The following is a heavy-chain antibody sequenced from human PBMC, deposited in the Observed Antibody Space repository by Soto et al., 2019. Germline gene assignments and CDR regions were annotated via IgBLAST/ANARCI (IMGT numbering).Heavy chain of an antibody. CDR2: FSSSSSTI. CDR3: ARDQWLVWVVSNAFDI. V-gene: IGHV3-48*01. J-gene: IGHJ3*02. CDR1: GFTFSSYS. D-gene: IGHD6-19*01. Sequence: EVQLVESGGGWVQPGGSLRLSCAASGFTFSSYSMNWVRQAPGKGLEWGSYFSSSSSTIYYAESVKGRLTISRDNAKHSLYLEMNRQIAEDTAVDNCARDQWLVWVVSNAFDIWGQGTMVTVSS.